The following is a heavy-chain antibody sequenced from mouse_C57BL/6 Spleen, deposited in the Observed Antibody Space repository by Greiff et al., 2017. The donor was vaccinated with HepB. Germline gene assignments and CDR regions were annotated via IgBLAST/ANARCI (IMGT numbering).Heavy chain of an antibody. V-gene: IGHV1-15*01. CDR2: IDPETGGT. Sequence: VQLQHSGAELVRPGASVTLSCKASGYTFTDYEMHWVKQTPVHGLEWIGAIDPETGGTAYNQKFKGKAILTADKSSSTAYMELRSLTSEDSAVYYCTRMGRNDYDGNYYAMDYWGQGTSVTVSS. D-gene: IGHD2-4*01. J-gene: IGHJ4*01. CDR1: GYTFTDYE. CDR3: TRMGRNDYDGNYYAMDY.